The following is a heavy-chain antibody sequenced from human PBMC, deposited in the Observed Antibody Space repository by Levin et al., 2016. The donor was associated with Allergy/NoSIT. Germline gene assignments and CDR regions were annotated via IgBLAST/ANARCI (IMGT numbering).Heavy chain of an antibody. Sequence: VRQAPGKGLEWVAVISYEGSHKYYADSVKGRFTISRDNSKNTLYLQMNSLRAEDTALYYCAKGDILTGYTYSGFTYWGQGTLVTVSS. D-gene: IGHD3-9*01. CDR2: ISYEGSHK. V-gene: IGHV3-30*18. J-gene: IGHJ4*02. CDR3: AKGDILTGYTYSGFTY.